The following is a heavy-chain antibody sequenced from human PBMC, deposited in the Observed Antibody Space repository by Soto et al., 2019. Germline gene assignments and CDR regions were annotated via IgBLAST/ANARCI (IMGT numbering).Heavy chain of an antibody. D-gene: IGHD6-19*01. Sequence: SETLSLTCTVSGGSVSSGSYYWSWIRQPPGKGLEWIGYMYHSGSTYYNPSLKSRVTISVDKSKNQFSLKLSSVTAADTAVYYCARVAVAGTRVDYWGQGTLVTVSS. J-gene: IGHJ4*02. V-gene: IGHV4-30-2*01. CDR1: GGSVSSGSYY. CDR3: ARVAVAGTRVDY. CDR2: MYHSGST.